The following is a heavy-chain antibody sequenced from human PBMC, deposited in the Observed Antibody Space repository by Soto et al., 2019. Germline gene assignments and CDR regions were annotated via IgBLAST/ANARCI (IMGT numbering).Heavy chain of an antibody. CDR3: ARIPYSSSSNPYFDY. V-gene: IGHV1-3*01. J-gene: IGHJ4*02. CDR2: INAGNGNT. CDR1: GYTFTSYA. Sequence: GASVKVSCKASGYTFTSYAMHWVRQAPGQRLEWMGWINAGNGNTKYSQKFQVRVTITRDTSASTAYMELSSLRSEDTAVYYCARIPYSSSSNPYFDYWGQGTLVAVSS. D-gene: IGHD6-6*01.